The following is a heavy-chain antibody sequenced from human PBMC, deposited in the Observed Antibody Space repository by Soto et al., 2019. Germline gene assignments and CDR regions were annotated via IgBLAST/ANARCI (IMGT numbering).Heavy chain of an antibody. J-gene: IGHJ6*02. D-gene: IGHD2-15*01. CDR1: GYTFTNYV. CDR3: AREPPQLCTGSNCYSLLPYYAMDV. Sequence: QVQLVQSGAEEKKPGASVKVSCKASGYTFTNYVISWVRQAPGQRLEWMGWINAGYGNTEYSHNFQGRVTITRDTSASTVYMELSSLRSEDTAVYYCAREPPQLCTGSNCYSLLPYYAMDVWGQGTTVTVSS. CDR2: INAGYGNT. V-gene: IGHV1-3*05.